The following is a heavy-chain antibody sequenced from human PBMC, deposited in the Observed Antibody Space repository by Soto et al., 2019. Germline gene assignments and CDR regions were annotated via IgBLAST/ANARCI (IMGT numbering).Heavy chain of an antibody. CDR1: GYTFTSYG. D-gene: IGHD3-10*01. Sequence: ASVKVSCKASGYTFTSYGISWVRQAPEQGLEWMGWISAYNGNTNYAQKLQGRVTMTTDTSTSTAYMELRSLRSDDTAVYYCARDQTTMVRGVIMPHYWGQGTLVTVSS. CDR2: ISAYNGNT. J-gene: IGHJ4*02. CDR3: ARDQTTMVRGVIMPHY. V-gene: IGHV1-18*01.